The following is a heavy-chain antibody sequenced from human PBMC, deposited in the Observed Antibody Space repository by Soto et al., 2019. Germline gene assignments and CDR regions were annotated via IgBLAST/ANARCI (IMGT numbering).Heavy chain of an antibody. CDR1: GYTFTSYG. D-gene: IGHD3-10*01. J-gene: IGHJ6*03. CDR2: ISAYNGNT. CDR3: ARVPGFGANYYYYYMDV. V-gene: IGHV1-18*01. Sequence: ASVKVSCKASGYTFTSYGISWVRQAPGQGLEWMGWISAYNGNTNYAQKLQGRVTMTTDTSTSTAYMELRSLGSDDTAVYYCARVPGFGANYYYYYMDVWGKGTTVTVSS.